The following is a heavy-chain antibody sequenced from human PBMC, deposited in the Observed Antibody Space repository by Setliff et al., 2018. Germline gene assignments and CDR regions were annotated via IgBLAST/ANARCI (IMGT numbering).Heavy chain of an antibody. CDR1: GGTFSSYA. CDR3: ARVYCSGGSCYSYYYYMDV. V-gene: IGHV1-69*13. CDR2: IIPIFGTA. D-gene: IGHD2-15*01. J-gene: IGHJ6*03. Sequence: EASVKVSCKASGGTFSSYAISWVRQAPGQGLEWMGGIIPIFGTANYAQKFQGRVTITADESTSTAYMELSSLRSEDTAVYYCARVYCSGGSCYSYYYYMDVWGKGTTVTVSS.